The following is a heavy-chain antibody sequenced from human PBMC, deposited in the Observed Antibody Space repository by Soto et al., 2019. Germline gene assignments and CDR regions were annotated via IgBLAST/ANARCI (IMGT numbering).Heavy chain of an antibody. V-gene: IGHV1-8*01. D-gene: IGHD5-12*01. J-gene: IGHJ6*01. CDR1: GYTNTSYD. Sequence: ASVKVSCKASGYTNTSYDINWVRQATGQGLEWMGWMNPNSGNTGYAQKFQGRVTMTRNTSISTAYMELSSLRSEDTAVYYCARRGYSGYGPLYGMDVWGQGTTVTVSS. CDR3: ARRGYSGYGPLYGMDV. CDR2: MNPNSGNT.